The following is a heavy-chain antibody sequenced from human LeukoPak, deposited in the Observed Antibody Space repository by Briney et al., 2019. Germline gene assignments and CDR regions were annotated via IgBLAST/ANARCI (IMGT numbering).Heavy chain of an antibody. CDR1: GFTVSSDY. Sequence: GGSLRLSCAASGFTVSSDYMSWVRQAPGKGLEWVAVIWYDGSNKYYADSVKGRFTISRDNSKNTLYLQMNSLRAEDTAVYYCARGAYGDYGGGAFDIWGQGTMVTVSS. J-gene: IGHJ3*02. CDR3: ARGAYGDYGGGAFDI. D-gene: IGHD4-17*01. V-gene: IGHV3-33*08. CDR2: IWYDGSNK.